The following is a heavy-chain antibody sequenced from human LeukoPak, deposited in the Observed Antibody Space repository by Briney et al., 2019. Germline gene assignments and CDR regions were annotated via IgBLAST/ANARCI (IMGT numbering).Heavy chain of an antibody. CDR2: ISSSSSYI. Sequence: PGGSLRLSCAASGVTFSSYSMNWVRQARGKGLEWVSSISSSSSYIYYEDSVKGRFTISRDNHKNSLYLQMNSLRAEDTAVYYCARVYCSSTSCVDRRFDYWGQGTLVTVSS. CDR1: GVTFSSYS. J-gene: IGHJ4*02. V-gene: IGHV3-21*01. CDR3: ARVYCSSTSCVDRRFDY. D-gene: IGHD2-2*01.